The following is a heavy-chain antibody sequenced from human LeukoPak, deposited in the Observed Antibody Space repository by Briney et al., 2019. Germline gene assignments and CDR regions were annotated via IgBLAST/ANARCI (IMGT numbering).Heavy chain of an antibody. D-gene: IGHD3-22*01. Sequence: GGSLRLSCAASGFTFSSYAMSWVRQAPGKGLEWVSAISGSGGSTYYADSVKGRFTISRDNSKNTLYLQMNSLRAEDTAVYYCARGGIVVVITDYWGQGTLVTVSS. V-gene: IGHV3-23*01. J-gene: IGHJ4*02. CDR2: ISGSGGST. CDR1: GFTFSSYA. CDR3: ARGGIVVVITDY.